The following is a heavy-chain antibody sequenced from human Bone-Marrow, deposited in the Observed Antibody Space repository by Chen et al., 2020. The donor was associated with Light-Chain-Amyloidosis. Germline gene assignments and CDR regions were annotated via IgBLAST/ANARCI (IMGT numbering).Heavy chain of an antibody. V-gene: IGHV3-30-3*01. CDR1: GFTFSSYA. CDR3: ARAPGYDFPFDY. CDR2: ISYDGSNK. Sequence: QVQRGESGGGVVQPGGSRRLSGAASGFTFSSYAMHWVRQAPGKGLEWVAVISYDGSNKYYADSVMGRFTISRDNSKNTLYLQMNSLRAEDTAVYYCARAPGYDFPFDYWGQGTLVTVSS. D-gene: IGHD5-12*01. J-gene: IGHJ4*02.